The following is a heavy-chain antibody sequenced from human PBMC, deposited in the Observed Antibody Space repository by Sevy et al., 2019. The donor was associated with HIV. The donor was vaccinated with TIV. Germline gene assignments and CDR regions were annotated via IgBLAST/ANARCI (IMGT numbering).Heavy chain of an antibody. V-gene: IGHV3-30*04. Sequence: GGSVRLSCAASGFSVSSHAMHWVRQAPGKGLEWVALLSYDGSTQYYADSVKGRFSISRDNSKNILYLQMNSLRPADTALYYCTRDAGYSVGWYPSNYWGQGTLVTVSS. CDR1: GFSVSSHA. J-gene: IGHJ4*02. CDR3: TRDAGYSVGWYPSNY. CDR2: LSYDGSTQ. D-gene: IGHD6-19*01.